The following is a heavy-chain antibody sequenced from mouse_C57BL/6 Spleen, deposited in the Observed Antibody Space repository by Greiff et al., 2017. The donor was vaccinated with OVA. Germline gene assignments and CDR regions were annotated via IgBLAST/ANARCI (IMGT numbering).Heavy chain of an antibody. J-gene: IGHJ1*03. CDR3: AREKDYGSSSDV. CDR1: GYTFTDYY. D-gene: IGHD1-1*01. Sequence: VQLQQSGPELVKPGASVKISCKASGYTFTDYYMNWVKQSHGKSLEWIGDINPNNGGTSYNQKFKGKATLTVDKSSRTAYMELRSLTSEDSAVDYCAREKDYGSSSDVWGTGTTVTVSS. CDR2: INPNNGGT. V-gene: IGHV1-26*01.